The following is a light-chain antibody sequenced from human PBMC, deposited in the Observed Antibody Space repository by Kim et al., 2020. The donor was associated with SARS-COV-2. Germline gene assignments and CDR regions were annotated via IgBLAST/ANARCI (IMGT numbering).Light chain of an antibody. CDR3: QVWESTTTV. CDR1: RLGNND. Sequence: VSQGQTASITCSGDRLGNNDVCWYQKKPGQSPVVVMYQDERRPSGIPERFSGSNSGNTATLTISGTQAMDEADYYCQVWESTTTVFGGGTQLTVL. V-gene: IGLV3-1*01. J-gene: IGLJ2*01. CDR2: QDE.